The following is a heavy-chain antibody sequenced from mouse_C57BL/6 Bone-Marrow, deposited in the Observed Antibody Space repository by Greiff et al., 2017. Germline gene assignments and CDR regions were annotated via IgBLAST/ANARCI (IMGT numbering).Heavy chain of an antibody. D-gene: IGHD2-3*01. Sequence: VHLVESGPGLVQPSQSLSITCTVSGFSLTSYGVHWVRQSPGKGLEWLGVIWRGGSTDYNAAFMSRLSITKDNSKSQVFFKMNSLQADDTAIYYWATAYDGYYAFFDYWGQGTTLTVSS. V-gene: IGHV2-5*01. CDR1: GFSLTSYG. J-gene: IGHJ2*01. CDR3: ATAYDGYYAFFDY. CDR2: IWRGGST.